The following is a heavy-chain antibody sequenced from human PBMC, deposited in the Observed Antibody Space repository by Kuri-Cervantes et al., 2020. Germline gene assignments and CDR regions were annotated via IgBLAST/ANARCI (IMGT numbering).Heavy chain of an antibody. CDR2: ISSSSSTI. Sequence: GESLKFSCAASGFTFSCYAMSWVRHAPGKGLEWVSYISSSSSTIYYAVSVKGRFTISRDYAKNLLYLHMNSTRDEDTAVYYCAILPYYYYGMDVWGQGTTVTVSS. V-gene: IGHV3-48*02. J-gene: IGHJ6*02. CDR1: GFTFSCYA. D-gene: IGHD2/OR15-2a*01. CDR3: AILPYYYYGMDV.